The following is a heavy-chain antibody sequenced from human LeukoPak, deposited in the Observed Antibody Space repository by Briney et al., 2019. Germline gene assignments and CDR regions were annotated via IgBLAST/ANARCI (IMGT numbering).Heavy chain of an antibody. CDR3: ARAVAATFDY. Sequence: ASVKVSCKASGYTFSNYYMHWVRQAPGLGLAWMGIINPSGGSTTYAHKFQGRVTMTRDTSTSTVYMDLSSLRSEDTAMYYCARAVAATFDYWGQGTLVTVSS. CDR2: INPSGGST. V-gene: IGHV1-46*01. J-gene: IGHJ4*02. D-gene: IGHD6-19*01. CDR1: GYTFSNYY.